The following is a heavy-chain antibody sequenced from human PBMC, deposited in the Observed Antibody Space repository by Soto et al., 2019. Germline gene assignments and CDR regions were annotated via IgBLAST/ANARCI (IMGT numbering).Heavy chain of an antibody. J-gene: IGHJ6*02. CDR2: IRSKANSYAT. V-gene: IGHV3-73*01. CDR3: TRLRHYDFWSGYYTGYGMDV. CDR1: GFTFSGSA. Sequence: GGSLRLSCAASGFTFSGSAMHWVRQASGKGLEWVGRIRSKANSYATAYAASVKGRFTISRDDSKNTAYLQMNSLKTEDTAVYYCTRLRHYDFWSGYYTGYGMDVWGQGTTVTVSS. D-gene: IGHD3-3*01.